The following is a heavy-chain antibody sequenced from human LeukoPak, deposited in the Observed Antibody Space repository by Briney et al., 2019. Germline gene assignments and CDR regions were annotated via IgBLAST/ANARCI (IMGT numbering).Heavy chain of an antibody. D-gene: IGHD3-22*01. V-gene: IGHV4-59*08. CDR3: ARLTRNNYYDSSGPLDY. CDR2: MYYTGST. J-gene: IGHJ4*02. CDR1: AGSMNNYH. Sequence: SETLSLTCTVSAGSMNNYHWSWIRQPPGKGLEWIGYMYYTGSTNYNPSLQNRVTISLDTSKNQFSLKLSSVTAADTAVHYCARLTRNNYYDSSGPLDYWGQGTLVTVSS.